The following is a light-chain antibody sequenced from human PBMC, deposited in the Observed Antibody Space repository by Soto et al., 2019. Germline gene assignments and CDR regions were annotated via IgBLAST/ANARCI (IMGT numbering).Light chain of an antibody. CDR1: QTVDSTY. J-gene: IGKJ2*01. V-gene: IGKV3-20*01. CDR3: QQYDTSPPLYT. Sequence: EVVLTQSPGTLSLSPGERATLSCRASQTVDSTYLAWYQQKPGQAPRLLIYRASSRAAGVPDRFSGSGSGTDVTLTISKRDPEDFAVYYCQQYDTSPPLYTFGQGTKLEIK. CDR2: RAS.